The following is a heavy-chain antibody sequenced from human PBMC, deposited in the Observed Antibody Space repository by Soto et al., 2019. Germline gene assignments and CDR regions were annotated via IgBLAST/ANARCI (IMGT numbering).Heavy chain of an antibody. CDR1: GFTFSSYA. Sequence: EVQLLESGGGLVQPGGSLRLSCAASGFTFSSYAMSWVRQAPGKGLEWVSAISGSGGSTYYADSVKGRFTISRDNSENTLYLQMNSLRAEDTAVYYCAKDRNIQWLVRGFDYWGQGTLVTVSS. V-gene: IGHV3-23*01. D-gene: IGHD6-19*01. CDR2: ISGSGGST. J-gene: IGHJ4*02. CDR3: AKDRNIQWLVRGFDY.